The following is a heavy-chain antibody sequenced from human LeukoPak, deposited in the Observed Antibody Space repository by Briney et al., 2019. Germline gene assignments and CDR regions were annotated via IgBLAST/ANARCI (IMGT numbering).Heavy chain of an antibody. D-gene: IGHD3-10*01. J-gene: IGHJ4*02. V-gene: IGHV4-34*01. CDR2: INHSGRT. CDR3: ARGLGSGSSPVDY. Sequence: SGTLSLTCAVYVGSFSGYYWSWIRHPPGKGRERIGEINHSGRTNYNPSLKSRVTISVDTSKNQFSLKLSSVTAADTAVYYCARGLGSGSSPVDYWGQGTLVTVSS. CDR1: VGSFSGYY.